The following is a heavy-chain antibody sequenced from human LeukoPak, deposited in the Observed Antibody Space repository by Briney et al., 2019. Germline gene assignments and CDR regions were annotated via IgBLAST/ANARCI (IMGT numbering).Heavy chain of an antibody. Sequence: GGSLRLSCAASGFQLRSSWMSWVRQAPGKGLEWVSGINWNGGSTYYADSVKGRFTISRDNSKNTLYLQMNSLRAEDTAVYYCAKVREDIVLVVAATDPLDYWGQGTLVNVSS. D-gene: IGHD2-15*01. J-gene: IGHJ4*02. CDR1: GFQLRSSW. V-gene: IGHV3-23*01. CDR3: AKVREDIVLVVAATDPLDY. CDR2: INWNGGST.